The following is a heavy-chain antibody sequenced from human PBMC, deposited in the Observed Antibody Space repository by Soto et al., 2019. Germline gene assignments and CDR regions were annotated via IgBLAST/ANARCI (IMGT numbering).Heavy chain of an antibody. CDR1: GFTVSSNY. D-gene: IGHD1-26*01. Sequence: HPGGSLRLSCAASGFTVSSNYMSWVRQAPGKGLEWVSVIYSGGSTYYADSVKGRFTISRDNSKNTLYLQMNNLKPDDTAIYYCTRGPRADSSGTGAHWGQGTPVTVSS. CDR3: TRGPRADSSGTGAH. J-gene: IGHJ4*02. CDR2: IYSGGST. V-gene: IGHV3-53*01.